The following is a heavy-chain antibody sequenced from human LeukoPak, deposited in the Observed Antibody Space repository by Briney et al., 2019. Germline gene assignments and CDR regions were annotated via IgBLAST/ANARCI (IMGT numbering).Heavy chain of an antibody. CDR2: ISYDGSNK. J-gene: IGHJ6*03. D-gene: IGHD2-2*01. V-gene: IGHV3-30-3*01. CDR1: GFTFSRYA. Sequence: GRSLRLPCAASGFTFSRYAMQWVRQAPGKGLEWVAVISYDGSNKYYADSVKGRFTISRDNSKNTLYLQMNSLRAEDTAVYYCARAGCSSTSCYLEYYYYYYMDVWGKGTTVTVSS. CDR3: ARAGCSSTSCYLEYYYYYYMDV.